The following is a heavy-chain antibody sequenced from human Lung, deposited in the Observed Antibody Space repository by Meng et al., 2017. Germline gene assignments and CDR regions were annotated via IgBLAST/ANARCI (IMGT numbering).Heavy chain of an antibody. CDR2: INHSGST. CDR1: GGSLSDYY. Sequence: VKLQAWGHGLLKPSETLSPTCFVSGGSLSDYYWSWIRHPPGKGLEWIGEINHSGSTNYNPSLESRATISVDTSQNNLSLKLSSVTAADSAVYYCARGPTTMAHDFDYWGQGTLVTVSS. D-gene: IGHD4-11*01. CDR3: ARGPTTMAHDFDY. V-gene: IGHV4-34*01. J-gene: IGHJ4*02.